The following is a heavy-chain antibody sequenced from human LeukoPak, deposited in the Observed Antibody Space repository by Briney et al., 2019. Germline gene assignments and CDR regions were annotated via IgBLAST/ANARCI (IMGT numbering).Heavy chain of an antibody. Sequence: GESLKISCNGSGFIFTGYCIVCVRQMPAKSLEGMGIIYPADSETTYSPSFQGQITISADRSSTTAHLQWSSLKASDTAIYYCARATCVNGICYTLYWGQGSLVTVSS. V-gene: IGHV5-51*01. D-gene: IGHD2-8*01. CDR2: IYPADSET. CDR1: GFIFTGYC. J-gene: IGHJ4*02. CDR3: ARATCVNGICYTLY.